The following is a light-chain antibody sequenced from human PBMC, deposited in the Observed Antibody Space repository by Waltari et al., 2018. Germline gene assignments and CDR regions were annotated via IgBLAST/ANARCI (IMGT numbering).Light chain of an antibody. CDR2: AAS. Sequence: DIQMTQSPSSLSASIGDRVTITCRASQSIKSYLNWYKQKPGKAPKVLIYAASSLQSGVPSRFSGSGSWTDFTLTISSLQPEDFASYYCQQTYSFPPTFGQGTKVEIK. J-gene: IGKJ1*01. CDR3: QQTYSFPPT. CDR1: QSIKSY. V-gene: IGKV1-39*01.